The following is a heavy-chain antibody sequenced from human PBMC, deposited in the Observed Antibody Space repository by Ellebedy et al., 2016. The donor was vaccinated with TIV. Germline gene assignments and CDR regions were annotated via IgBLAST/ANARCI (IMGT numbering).Heavy chain of an antibody. D-gene: IGHD1-1*01. CDR1: GGSISSSSYY. Sequence: SETLSLTCTVSGGSISSSSYYWGWIRQPPGKGLEWIGIIYYSGSTYYNPSLKSRVTISVDTSKNQFSLKLSSVTAADTAVYYCARYRRGGTCFDYWGQGTLVTVSS. CDR2: IYYSGST. V-gene: IGHV4-39*07. J-gene: IGHJ4*02. CDR3: ARYRRGGTCFDY.